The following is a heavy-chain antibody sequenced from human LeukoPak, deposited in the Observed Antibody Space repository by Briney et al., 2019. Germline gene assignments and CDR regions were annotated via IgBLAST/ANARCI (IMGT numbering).Heavy chain of an antibody. V-gene: IGHV1-18*04. CDR2: ISAYNGNT. CDR1: GYTFTAYY. Sequence: ASVTVSCKASGYTFTAYYMHWVRQAPGQGLEWMGWISAYNGNTNYAQKLQGRVTMTTDTSTSTAYMELRSLRSDDTAVYYCARCGSGWYSITDYWGQGTLVTVSS. J-gene: IGHJ4*02. D-gene: IGHD6-19*01. CDR3: ARCGSGWYSITDY.